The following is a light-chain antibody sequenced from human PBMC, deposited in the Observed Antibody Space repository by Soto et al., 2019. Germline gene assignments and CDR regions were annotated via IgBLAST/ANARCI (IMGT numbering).Light chain of an antibody. V-gene: IGKV3D-20*02. CDR3: QQRSNWPIT. Sequence: EIVLTQSPGTLSLSPGERATLSCRASQSVSSSHLAWYQHKPGQAPRLLIYGASSRATGIPDRFSGSGSGTDFTLTISSLQTEDVAVYYCQQRSNWPITFGQGTRLEIK. CDR1: QSVSSSH. J-gene: IGKJ5*01. CDR2: GAS.